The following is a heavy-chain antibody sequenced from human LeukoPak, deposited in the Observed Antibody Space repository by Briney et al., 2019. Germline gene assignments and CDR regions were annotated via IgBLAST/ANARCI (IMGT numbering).Heavy chain of an antibody. J-gene: IGHJ4*02. CDR1: GFTFNRYA. CDR2: ITDSGGDT. Sequence: GGSLRLSCAASGFTFNRYAMGWVRQAPGKGLEWVSAITDSGGDTYYADSVKGRFTISRDNSQNTLYLQMNSLRAEDTAVYYCPKGSAAARPYYFDYWGQGILVTVSS. D-gene: IGHD6-13*01. CDR3: PKGSAAARPYYFDY. V-gene: IGHV3-23*01.